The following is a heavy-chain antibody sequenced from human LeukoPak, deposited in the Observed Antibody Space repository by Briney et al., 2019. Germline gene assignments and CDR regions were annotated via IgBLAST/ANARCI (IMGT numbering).Heavy chain of an antibody. CDR2: INHSGST. V-gene: IGHV4-34*01. J-gene: IGHJ4*02. CDR3: ARGRSATRTYCSSTSCPNFDY. D-gene: IGHD2-2*01. Sequence: SVTLSLTCAVYGGSFSGYYWSWVRQPPGKGLEWIGEINHSGSTNYNPSLKSRVTISVDTSKNQFSLKLSSVTAADTAVYYCARGRSATRTYCSSTSCPNFDYWGQGTLVTVSS. CDR1: GGSFSGYY.